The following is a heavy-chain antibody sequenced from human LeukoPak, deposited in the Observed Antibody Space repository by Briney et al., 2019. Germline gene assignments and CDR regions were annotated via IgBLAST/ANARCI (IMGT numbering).Heavy chain of an antibody. Sequence: GRSLRPSCTASGFTLTNNWMHWVRQVPGKGLEWVSRVNTYGTNTNYADSVRGRFTISRDNAKNTLYLQMDSLRAEDSAIYYCAREFSPEDAFDLWGQGTRVTVSS. V-gene: IGHV3-74*01. CDR2: VNTYGTNT. J-gene: IGHJ3*01. CDR3: AREFSPEDAFDL. CDR1: GFTLTNNW.